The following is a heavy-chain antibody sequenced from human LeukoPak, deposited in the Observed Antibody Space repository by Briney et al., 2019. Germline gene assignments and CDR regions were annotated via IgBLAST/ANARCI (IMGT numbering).Heavy chain of an antibody. CDR1: GYTFSELS. J-gene: IGHJ4*02. CDR3: AAMTSGAVSFDD. Sequence: ASVKVSCKVSGYTFSELSIHWLRQAPGKGLEWMGGLDREDGEVIYAQKLQGRFIMTEDTSTDTAFMELSSLRSDDTAVYYCAAMTSGAVSFDDWGQGTLLIVSA. V-gene: IGHV1-24*01. CDR2: LDREDGEV. D-gene: IGHD3-3*01.